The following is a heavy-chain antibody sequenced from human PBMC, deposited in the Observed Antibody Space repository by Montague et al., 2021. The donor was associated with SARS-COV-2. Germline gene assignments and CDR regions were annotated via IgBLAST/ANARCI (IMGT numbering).Heavy chain of an antibody. CDR3: ARVLGGYCSGGSCYRGWYFDL. J-gene: IGHJ2*01. D-gene: IGHD2-15*01. Sequence: TLSLTCTVSGGSISSGGYYWSWIRQHPGKGLEWIGYIYYSGSTYHNPSLKSRVTISVDTSKNQFSLKLSSVTAADTAVYYCARVLGGYCSGGSCYRGWYFDLWGRGTLVTVSS. CDR1: GGSISSGGYY. V-gene: IGHV4-31*03. CDR2: IYYSGST.